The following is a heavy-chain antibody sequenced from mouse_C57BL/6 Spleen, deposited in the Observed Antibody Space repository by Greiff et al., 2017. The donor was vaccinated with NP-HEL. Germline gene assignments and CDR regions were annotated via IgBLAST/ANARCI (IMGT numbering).Heavy chain of an antibody. CDR3: TRVYGSHYWYFDV. Sequence: EVKLVESGEGLVKPGGSLKLSCGASGFTFSSYAMSWVRQTPEKRLEWVAYISSGGDYIYYADTVKGRFTISRDNARNTLYLQMSSLKSEDTAMYYCTRVYGSHYWYFDVWGTGTTVTVSS. V-gene: IGHV5-9-1*02. J-gene: IGHJ1*03. CDR1: GFTFSSYA. D-gene: IGHD1-1*01. CDR2: ISSGGDYI.